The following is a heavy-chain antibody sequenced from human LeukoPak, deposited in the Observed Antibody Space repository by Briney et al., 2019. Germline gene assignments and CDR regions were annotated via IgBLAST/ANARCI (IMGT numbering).Heavy chain of an antibody. D-gene: IGHD2-2*01. CDR1: GFTFSGYA. J-gene: IGHJ6*02. Sequence: GGSLRLSCAASGFTFSGYAMSWVRQAPGKGLEWVSYISSSGSTIYYADSVKGRSTISRDNAKNSLYLQMNSLRAEDTAVYYCARDIQEDIVVVPAAQAYYYYGMDVWGQGTTVTVSS. V-gene: IGHV3-48*03. CDR2: ISSSGSTI. CDR3: ARDIQEDIVVVPAAQAYYYYGMDV.